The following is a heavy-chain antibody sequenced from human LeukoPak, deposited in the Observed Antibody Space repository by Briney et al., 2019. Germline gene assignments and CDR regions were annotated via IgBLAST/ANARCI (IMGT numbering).Heavy chain of an antibody. CDR3: ARSEWGDAFDI. J-gene: IGHJ3*02. CDR1: GGSFSGYY. Sequence: PSETLSLTCAVYGGSFSGYYWSWIRQPPGKGLEWIGEINHGGSTNYNPSLKSRVTISVDTSKNQFSLKLSSVTAADTAVYYCARSEWGDAFDIWGQGTMVTVSS. V-gene: IGHV4-34*01. CDR2: INHGGST. D-gene: IGHD1-26*01.